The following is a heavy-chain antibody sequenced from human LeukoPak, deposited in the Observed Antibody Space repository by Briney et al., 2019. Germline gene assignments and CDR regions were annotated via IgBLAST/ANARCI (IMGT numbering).Heavy chain of an antibody. CDR3: TPHRDGNYPFDH. Sequence: GGSLRLSCAASGFTFSSYSMNWVRQAPGKGLEWVSYISSSSSTIYYRDSVKGRFTISRDSAKNSLYLQMNSLRDEDTAVYYCTPHRDGNYPFDHWGQETLVTVSS. CDR1: GFTFSSYS. CDR2: ISSSSSTI. J-gene: IGHJ4*02. D-gene: IGHD1-7*01. V-gene: IGHV3-48*02.